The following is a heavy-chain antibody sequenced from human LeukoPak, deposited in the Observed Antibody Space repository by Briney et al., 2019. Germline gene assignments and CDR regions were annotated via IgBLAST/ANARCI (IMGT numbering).Heavy chain of an antibody. D-gene: IGHD2-15*01. V-gene: IGHV4-30-4*01. J-gene: IGHJ4*02. CDR1: GGSISSGDYY. CDR2: IYYSGST. Sequence: SETLSLTCTVSGGSISSGDYYWSWIRQPPGKGLEWFGYIYYSGSTYYNPSLKSRVTISVDTSKNQFSLKLSSVTAADTAVYYCARVAEGYCSGGSCYDYYFDYWGQGTLVTVSS. CDR3: ARVAEGYCSGGSCYDYYFDY.